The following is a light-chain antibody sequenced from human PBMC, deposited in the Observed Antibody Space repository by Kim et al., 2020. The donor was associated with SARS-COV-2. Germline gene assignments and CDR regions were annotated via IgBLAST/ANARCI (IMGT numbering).Light chain of an antibody. V-gene: IGKV3-11*01. CDR3: QLRSNCL. Sequence: VSLSPGERVTLSCRASHSIGNSLAWYQQKAGQAPRLLIYDASNRATGIPARFSGSGSGTDFTLTISSLEPEDFADYYCQLRSNCLFGPGTKVDIK. CDR1: HSIGNS. J-gene: IGKJ3*01. CDR2: DAS.